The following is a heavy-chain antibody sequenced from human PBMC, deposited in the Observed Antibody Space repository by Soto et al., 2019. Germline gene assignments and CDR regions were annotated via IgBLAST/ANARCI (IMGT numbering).Heavy chain of an antibody. V-gene: IGHV4-34*01. Sequence: QVQLQQWGAGLLKPSETLSLTCAVYGGSFSGYYWSWIRQPPGKGLEWMGEINHSGSTNYNPSLKSRVTISLDTTKTQSSLKLSSVTAADTAVYYCARTGSGYYRGPYYYNYYYMDVWGKGTTVTVSS. CDR1: GGSFSGYY. D-gene: IGHD3-3*01. CDR3: ARTGSGYYRGPYYYNYYYMDV. CDR2: INHSGST. J-gene: IGHJ6*03.